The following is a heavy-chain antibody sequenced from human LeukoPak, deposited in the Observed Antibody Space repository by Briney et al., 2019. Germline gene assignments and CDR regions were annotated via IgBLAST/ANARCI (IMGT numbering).Heavy chain of an antibody. CDR1: GFTFSSYW. CDR3: ASDSGNYRTFDY. J-gene: IGHJ4*02. CDR2: MNQDGSAK. V-gene: IGHV3-7*02. Sequence: RGSLRLSCAASGFTFSSYWMSWVRQAPRKGLEWVAHMNQDGSAKYYVDSVKGRFTISRDNAKISLYLQMNSLRAEDTAVYFCASDSGNYRTFDYWGQGTLVTVSS. D-gene: IGHD1-26*01.